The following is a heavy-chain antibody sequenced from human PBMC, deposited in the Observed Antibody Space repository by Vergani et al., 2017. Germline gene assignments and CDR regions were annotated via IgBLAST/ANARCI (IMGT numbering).Heavy chain of an antibody. CDR2: IYPADSAT. D-gene: IGHD2/OR15-2a*01. CDR1: EYSFGNYW. CDR3: ARHTTYTDS. V-gene: IGHV5-51*01. J-gene: IGHJ4*02. Sequence: EVELVQSGPEMRKPGESLKISCKGSEYSFGNYWSGWVRQMPGKGLEWMGIIYPADSATRYSPAFQGQVTISADKSISTAFLQWDSLKASDTALYYCARHTTYTDSWGQGTLVTVSS.